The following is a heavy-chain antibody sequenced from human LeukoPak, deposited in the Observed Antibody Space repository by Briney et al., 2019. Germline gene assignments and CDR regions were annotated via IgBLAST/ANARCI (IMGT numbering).Heavy chain of an antibody. CDR1: GYTFTSYD. V-gene: IGHV1-8*01. CDR3: ARGDRITMVRAVTYYYYYYMDV. CDR2: MNPNSGNT. J-gene: IGHJ6*03. Sequence: GASVKVSCKASGYTFTSYDINWVRQAPGQGLEWRGWMNPNSGNTGYAQKFQGRVTMTRNTAISTAYLELSRLRSEDTAVYYCARGDRITMVRAVTYYYYYYMDVWGKGTTVTVSS. D-gene: IGHD3-10*01.